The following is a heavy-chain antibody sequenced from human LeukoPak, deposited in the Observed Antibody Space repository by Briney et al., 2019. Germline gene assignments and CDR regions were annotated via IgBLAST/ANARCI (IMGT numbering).Heavy chain of an antibody. CDR2: ISGSGGST. D-gene: IGHD4-17*01. Sequence: GGSLRLSCAASGFTFGSYAMSWVRQAPGKGLEWVSAISGSGGSTYYADSVKGRFTISRENSKNTLYLQMNSLRAEDTAVYYCAKVMPYGFWFDPWGQGTLVTVSS. J-gene: IGHJ5*02. V-gene: IGHV3-23*01. CDR1: GFTFGSYA. CDR3: AKVMPYGFWFDP.